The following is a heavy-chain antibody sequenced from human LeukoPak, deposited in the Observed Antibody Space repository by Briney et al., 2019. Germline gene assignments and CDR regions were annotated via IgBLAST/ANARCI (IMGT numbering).Heavy chain of an antibody. Sequence: SETLSLTCAVYGGSFSGYYWSWIRQPPGKGLEWIGEINHSGGTNYNPSLKSRVTISVDTSKNQFSLKLSSVTAADTAVYYCADYGDSDYWGQGTLVTVSS. D-gene: IGHD4-17*01. CDR1: GGSFSGYY. V-gene: IGHV4-34*01. J-gene: IGHJ4*02. CDR2: INHSGGT. CDR3: ADYGDSDY.